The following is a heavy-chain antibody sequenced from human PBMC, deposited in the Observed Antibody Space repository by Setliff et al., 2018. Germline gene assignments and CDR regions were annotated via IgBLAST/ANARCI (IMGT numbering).Heavy chain of an antibody. CDR1: GYSFSTCW. CDR3: ARHPYYYGSGTYLDNNNRWFDP. J-gene: IGHJ5*02. D-gene: IGHD3-10*01. CDR2: IYPGDSIT. V-gene: IGHV5-51*01. Sequence: PGESLKISCQGSGYSFSTCWIGWVRQMPGKGLEWMGIIYPGDSITRHSPSFQGQVTISVDKSINTAYLQWSSLRASDTAIYYCARHPYYYGSGTYLDNNNRWFDPWGQGTLVTVSS.